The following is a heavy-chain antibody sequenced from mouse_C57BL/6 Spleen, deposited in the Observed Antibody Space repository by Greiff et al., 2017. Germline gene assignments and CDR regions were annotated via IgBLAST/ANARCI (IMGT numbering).Heavy chain of an antibody. CDR2: ISGGGGNT. V-gene: IGHV5-9*01. D-gene: IGHD1-1*01. CDR1: GFTFSSYT. Sequence: EVMLVESGGGLVKPGGSLKLSCAASGFTFSSYTMSWVRQTPEKRLEWVATISGGGGNTYYPDNAKNTLYLQMSGLKSEDTALYYCARQGYYGSSYDYFDYWGQGTTLTVSS. J-gene: IGHJ2*01. CDR3: ARQGYYGSSYDYFDY.